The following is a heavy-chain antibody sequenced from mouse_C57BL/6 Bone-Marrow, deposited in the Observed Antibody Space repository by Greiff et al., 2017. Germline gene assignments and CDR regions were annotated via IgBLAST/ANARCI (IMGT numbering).Heavy chain of an antibody. CDR1: GFTFSDYY. Sequence: DVMLVESGGGLVQPGGSLKLSCAASGFTFSDYYLYWVRQTPEKRLEWVAYISNGGGSTYYPDTVKGRFTISRDNAKNTLYLQMSRLKSEDTAMYYCARHDYVGDMDYWGQGTSVTVSS. CDR3: ARHDYVGDMDY. CDR2: ISNGGGST. V-gene: IGHV5-12*01. J-gene: IGHJ4*01. D-gene: IGHD2-4*01.